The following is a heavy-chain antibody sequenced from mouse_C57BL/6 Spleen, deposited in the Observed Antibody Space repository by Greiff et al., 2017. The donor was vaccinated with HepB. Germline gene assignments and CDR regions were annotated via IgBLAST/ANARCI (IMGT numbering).Heavy chain of an antibody. D-gene: IGHD1-1*01. CDR3: TTRGSYGSSPYYYAMDY. V-gene: IGHV14-4*01. CDR1: GFNIKDDY. J-gene: IGHJ4*01. CDR2: IDPENGDT. Sequence: EVQLQQSGAELVRPGASVKLSCTASGFNIKDDYMHWVKQRPEQGLEWIGWIDPENGDTEYASKFQGKATITADTSSNTAYLQLSSLTSEDTAVYYCTTRGSYGSSPYYYAMDYWGHGTSVTVSS.